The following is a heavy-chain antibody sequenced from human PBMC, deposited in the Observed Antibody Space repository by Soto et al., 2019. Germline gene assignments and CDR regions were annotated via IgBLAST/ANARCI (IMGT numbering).Heavy chain of an antibody. CDR1: GFTFSSYA. CDR3: ARKIEWSKNPFDY. CDR2: ISGSGGST. J-gene: IGHJ4*02. Sequence: EVQLLESGGGLVQPGGSLRLSCAASGFTFSSYAMSWVRQAPGKGLEWVSAISGSGGSTYYADSVKGRFTISRDNSKNTLYLQMNSLRAEDTAVYYCARKIEWSKNPFDYWGQGTLVTVSS. V-gene: IGHV3-23*01. D-gene: IGHD2-8*01.